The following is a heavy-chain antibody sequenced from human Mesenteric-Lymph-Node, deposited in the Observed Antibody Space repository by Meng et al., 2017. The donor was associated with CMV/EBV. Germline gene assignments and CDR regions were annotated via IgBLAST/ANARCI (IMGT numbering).Heavy chain of an antibody. V-gene: IGHV1-46*01. D-gene: IGHD6-6*01. CDR3: AREGIAARRDAFDI. CDR2: INPSGGST. Sequence: ASVKVSCKASGYTFTSYYMHWVRQAPGQGLEWMGIINPSGGSTSYAQKFQGRVTITTDESTSTAYMELSSLRSEDTAVYYCAREGIAARRDAFDIWGQGTMVTVSS. CDR1: GYTFTSYY. J-gene: IGHJ3*02.